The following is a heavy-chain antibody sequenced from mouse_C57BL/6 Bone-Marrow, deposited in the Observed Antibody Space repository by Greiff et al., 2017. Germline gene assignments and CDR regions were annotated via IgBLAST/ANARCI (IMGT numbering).Heavy chain of an antibody. Sequence: EVKVVASGGGLVKPGGSLKLSCAASGFTFSDSGMHWVRQAPEKGLEWVAYISSGSSTIYYADTVKGRFTISRDNAKNTLFLQMTSLRSEDTAMYYCARQVYYYGYWYFDVWGTGTTVTVSS. CDR1: GFTFSDSG. J-gene: IGHJ1*03. D-gene: IGHD1-1*01. V-gene: IGHV5-17*01. CDR3: ARQVYYYGYWYFDV. CDR2: ISSGSSTI.